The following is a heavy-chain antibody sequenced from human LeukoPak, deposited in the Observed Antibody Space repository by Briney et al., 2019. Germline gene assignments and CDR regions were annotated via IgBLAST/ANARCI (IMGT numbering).Heavy chain of an antibody. CDR3: AKDVITFGGSMYYFDY. D-gene: IGHD3-16*01. J-gene: IGHJ4*02. CDR2: ISGSGGST. V-gene: IGHV3-23*01. CDR1: GFTFSSYA. Sequence: PGGSLRLSCAASGFTFSSYAVSWVRQAPGKGLEWVSAISGSGGSTYYADSVKGRFTISRDNSKNTLYLQMNSLRAEDTAVYYCAKDVITFGGSMYYFDYWGQGTLVTVSS.